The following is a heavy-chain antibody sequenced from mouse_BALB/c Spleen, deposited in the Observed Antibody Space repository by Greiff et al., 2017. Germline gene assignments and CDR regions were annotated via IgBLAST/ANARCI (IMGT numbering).Heavy chain of an antibody. Sequence: QVQLQQSGPSLVQPSQSLSITCTVSGFSLTSYGVHWVRQSPGKGLEWLGVIWRGGSTDYNAAFMSRLSITKDNSKSQVFFKMNSLQADDTAIYYCAKKGSTGTEIAYWGQGTLVTVSA. V-gene: IGHV2-5-1*01. CDR1: GFSLTSYG. CDR2: IWRGGST. D-gene: IGHD4-1*02. CDR3: AKKGSTGTEIAY. J-gene: IGHJ3*01.